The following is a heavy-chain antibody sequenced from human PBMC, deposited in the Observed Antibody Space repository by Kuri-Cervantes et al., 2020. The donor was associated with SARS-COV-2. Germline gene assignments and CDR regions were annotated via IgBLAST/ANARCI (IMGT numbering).Heavy chain of an antibody. D-gene: IGHD3-3*01. CDR3: ARGPAHDFWSGYRFDY. J-gene: IGHJ4*02. V-gene: IGHV4-59*01. CDR1: GGSFSRYY. CDR2: VYNTGST. Sequence: SETLSLTCAVSGGSFSRYYWNWVRQPPGKGLEWIGYVYNTGSTGYNPSLKSRVTISVDTSKRQFSLRLTSVTATDTAVYYCARGPAHDFWSGYRFDYWGQGTLVTVSS.